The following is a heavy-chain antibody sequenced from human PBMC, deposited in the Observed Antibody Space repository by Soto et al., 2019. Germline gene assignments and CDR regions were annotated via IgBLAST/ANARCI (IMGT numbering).Heavy chain of an antibody. CDR3: ARHELYDILTGYPIPYYFDY. CDR2: IYYSGST. J-gene: IGHJ4*02. D-gene: IGHD3-9*01. CDR1: EGSSSGYY. Sequence: PSETLSLTCAVDEGSSSGYYWSWIRQPPGKGLEWIGSIYYSGSTYYNPSLKSRVTISVDTSKNQFSLKLSSVTAADTAVYYCARHELYDILTGYPIPYYFDYWGQGTLVTVSS. V-gene: IGHV4-34*01.